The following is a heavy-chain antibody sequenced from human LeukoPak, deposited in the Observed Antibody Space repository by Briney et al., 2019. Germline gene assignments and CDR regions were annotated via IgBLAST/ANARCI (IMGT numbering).Heavy chain of an antibody. V-gene: IGHV3-30*01. D-gene: IGHD2-2*01. CDR1: GFTFSSYA. CDR3: ARAPAHTSCYFRCRDWFDP. CDR2: ISYDGSNK. Sequence: GGSLRLSCAASGFTFSSYAMHWVRQAPGKGLEWVAVISYDGSNKYYADSVKGRFTISRDNSKNTLYLQMNSLRAEDTAVYYCARAPAHTSCYFRCRDWFDPWGQGTLVTVSS. J-gene: IGHJ5*02.